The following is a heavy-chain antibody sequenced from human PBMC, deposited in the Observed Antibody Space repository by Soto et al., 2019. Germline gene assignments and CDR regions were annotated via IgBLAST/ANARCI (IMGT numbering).Heavy chain of an antibody. V-gene: IGHV5-10-1*01. CDR2: IDPSDSYT. D-gene: IGHD6-19*01. CDR3: ARHPGYSSGRTVIVY. J-gene: IGHJ4*02. Sequence: GESLKISCKGSVYSFTSYWISWVRQMPGKGLEWMWRIDPSDSYTNYSPSFQGHVTISADKSISTAYLQWSSLKASETAMYYCARHPGYSSGRTVIVYGGQGTLVNVSS. CDR1: VYSFTSYW.